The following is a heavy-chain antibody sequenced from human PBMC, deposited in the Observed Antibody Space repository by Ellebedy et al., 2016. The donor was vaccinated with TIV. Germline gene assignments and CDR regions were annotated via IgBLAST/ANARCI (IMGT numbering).Heavy chain of an antibody. D-gene: IGHD5-18*01. CDR3: ARRYSYGPNWFDP. V-gene: IGHV4-39*01. Sequence: MPSETLSLTCTVSGGSISSSSYYWGWIRQPPGKGLEWIGSIYYSGSTYYNPSLKSRVTISVDTSKNQFSLKLSSVTAADTAWYYCARRYSYGPNWFDPWGQGTLVTVSS. J-gene: IGHJ5*02. CDR2: IYYSGST. CDR1: GGSISSSSYY.